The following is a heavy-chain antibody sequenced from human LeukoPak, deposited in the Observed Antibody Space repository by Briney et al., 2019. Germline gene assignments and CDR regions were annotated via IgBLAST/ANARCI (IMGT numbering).Heavy chain of an antibody. Sequence: SETLSLTXTVSGGSFSDYHWSWIRQPAGKRLEWLGRVYASGYSNYNPSLRSRVTMSLDTSKKQLSLRLSSVTAADTAVYYCARDGLYSNGYSYFDYWGQGTLVTVSP. D-gene: IGHD3-22*01. V-gene: IGHV4-4*07. J-gene: IGHJ4*02. CDR2: VYASGYS. CDR3: ARDGLYSNGYSYFDY. CDR1: GGSFSDYH.